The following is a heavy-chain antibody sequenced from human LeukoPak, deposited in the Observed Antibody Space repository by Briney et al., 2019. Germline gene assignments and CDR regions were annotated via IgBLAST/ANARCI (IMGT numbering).Heavy chain of an antibody. V-gene: IGHV4-4*09. J-gene: IGHJ5*02. CDR3: ARGGGGFDP. D-gene: IGHD3-16*01. CDR2: IYTSGST. CDR1: GGSISSYY. Sequence: SETLSLTCTVSGGSISSYYWSWIRQPPGKGREWIGYIYTSGSTNYNPSHKSRVTLSVDTSKNQSSLTLSSVTAADTAVYYCARGGGGFDPWGQGTLVTVSS.